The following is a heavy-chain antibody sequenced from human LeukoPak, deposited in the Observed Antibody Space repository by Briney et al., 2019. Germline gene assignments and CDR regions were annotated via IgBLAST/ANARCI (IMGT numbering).Heavy chain of an antibody. CDR3: ARYGSGSYPPYNWFDP. CDR1: GGSVSSGSYY. V-gene: IGHV4-61*02. J-gene: IGHJ5*02. D-gene: IGHD3-10*01. CDR2: IYSSGST. Sequence: SETLSLTCTVSGGSVSSGSYYWSWIRQPAGKGLEWIGRIYSSGSTNYNPSLKSRVTMSVDTSKNQFSLKLSSVTAADTAVYYCARYGSGSYPPYNWFDPWGQGTLVTVSS.